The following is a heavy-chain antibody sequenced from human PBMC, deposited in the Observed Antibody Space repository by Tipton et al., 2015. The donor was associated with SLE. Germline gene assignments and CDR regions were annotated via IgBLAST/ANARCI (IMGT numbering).Heavy chain of an antibody. J-gene: IGHJ4*02. CDR3: ARGFGVALDY. D-gene: IGHD2-8*01. Sequence: TLSLTCTVSGGSISSYYWSWLRQPPGKGLEWIGYVSAIGSPNYNASLKSRVTMSVDKSQNQFSLRLKSVTSADTAVYYCARGFGVALDYWGQGRLVTVSS. CDR2: VSAIGSP. CDR1: GGSISSYY. V-gene: IGHV4-59*01.